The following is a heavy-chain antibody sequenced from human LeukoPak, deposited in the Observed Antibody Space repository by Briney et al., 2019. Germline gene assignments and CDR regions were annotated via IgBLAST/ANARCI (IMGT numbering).Heavy chain of an antibody. CDR3: ARGAQDYDILTGYSVYYFDY. CDR1: GGSFSGYY. CDR2: INHSGST. D-gene: IGHD3-9*01. J-gene: IGHJ4*02. V-gene: IGHV4-34*01. Sequence: SETLSLTCAVYGGSFSGYYWSWIRQPPGKGLEWIGEINHSGSTNYNPSLKSRVTISVDTSKNQFSLKLSSVTAADTAVYYCARGAQDYDILTGYSVYYFDYWGQGTLVTVSS.